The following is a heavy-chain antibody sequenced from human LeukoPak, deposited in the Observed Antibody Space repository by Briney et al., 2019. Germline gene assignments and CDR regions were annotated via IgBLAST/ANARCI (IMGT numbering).Heavy chain of an antibody. Sequence: ASVKVSCKASGYTFTGYYMHWVRQAPGQGLERMGWINPNSGGTNYAQKFQGRVTMTRDTSISTAYMELSRLRSDDTAVYYCARDVYRNSGSYYYWGQGTLVTVSS. D-gene: IGHD1-26*01. CDR3: ARDVYRNSGSYYY. V-gene: IGHV1-2*02. CDR2: INPNSGGT. CDR1: GYTFTGYY. J-gene: IGHJ4*02.